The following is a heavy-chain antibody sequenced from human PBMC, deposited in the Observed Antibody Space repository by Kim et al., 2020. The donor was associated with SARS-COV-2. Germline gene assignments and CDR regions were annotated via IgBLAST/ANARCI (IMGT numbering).Heavy chain of an antibody. CDR3: AKDTPPGVY. CDR2: ISASGGST. V-gene: IGHV3-23*01. Sequence: GGSLRLSCAASGFTFSIYAMNWVRQAPGKGLEWVSSISASGGSTYYADSVKGRFTISRDNSRNTLYLQMNSLRDEDTAVYYCAKDTPPGVYWGQGTLVTVSS. J-gene: IGHJ4*02. D-gene: IGHD7-27*01. CDR1: GFTFSIYA.